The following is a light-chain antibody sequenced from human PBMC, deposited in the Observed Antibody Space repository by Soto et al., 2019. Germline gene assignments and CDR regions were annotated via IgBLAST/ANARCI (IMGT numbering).Light chain of an antibody. Sequence: EIVLTQSPATLSLSPGERATLSCRASQSVGTFLVWYQQSRGQAPRLLLYDASNRAPGIPARFSGSGSGTDFTLTISSLEPEAFAVYFCQQRSIWPPTFGQGTKVE. CDR3: QQRSIWPPT. CDR1: QSVGTF. V-gene: IGKV3-11*01. J-gene: IGKJ1*01. CDR2: DAS.